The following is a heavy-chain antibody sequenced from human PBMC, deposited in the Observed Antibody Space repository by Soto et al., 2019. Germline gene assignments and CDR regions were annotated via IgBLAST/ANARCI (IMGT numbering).Heavy chain of an antibody. CDR1: GFTFSSYG. Sequence: GGSLRLSCAASGFTFSSYGMHWVRQAPGKGLEWVSSISSSSSYIYYADSVKGRFTISRDNAKNSLYLQMNSLRAEDTAVYYCAILWRVTMVRGVKPSYYSWGQGTLVTVAS. CDR3: AILWRVTMVRGVKPSYYS. CDR2: ISSSSSYI. J-gene: IGHJ4*02. V-gene: IGHV3-21*01. D-gene: IGHD3-10*01.